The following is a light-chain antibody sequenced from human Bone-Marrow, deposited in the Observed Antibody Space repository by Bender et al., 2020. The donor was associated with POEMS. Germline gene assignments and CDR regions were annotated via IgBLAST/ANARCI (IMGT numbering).Light chain of an antibody. J-gene: IGLJ3*02. V-gene: IGLV2-14*02. Sequence: QSALTQPASVSGSPGQSLTISCTGTRSDVGSYNLVSWYQQYPGKVPKLIIYEVSKRPSGVSNRFSGSKSANTASLTISGLQAEDEADYYCSSYTSSSTLWVFGGGTKLTVL. CDR2: EVS. CDR3: SSYTSSSTLWV. CDR1: RSDVGSYNL.